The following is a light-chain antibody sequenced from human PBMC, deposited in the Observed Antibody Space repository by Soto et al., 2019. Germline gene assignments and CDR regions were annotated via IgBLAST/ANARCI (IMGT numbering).Light chain of an antibody. CDR2: EVS. J-gene: IGLJ1*01. CDR3: SSYAGTTGV. CDR1: SSDIVGYNY. Sequence: QSVLTQPPSASGSPGQSVTISCTGTSSDIVGYNYVSWYQQHPGKAPKLMIYEVSKRPSGVPDRFSGSKSGNTASLTVSGLQAEDEADYYCSSYAGTTGVFGTGTKVTVL. V-gene: IGLV2-8*01.